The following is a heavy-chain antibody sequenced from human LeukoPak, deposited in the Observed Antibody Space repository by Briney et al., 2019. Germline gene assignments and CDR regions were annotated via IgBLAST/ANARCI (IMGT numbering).Heavy chain of an antibody. D-gene: IGHD3-22*01. CDR2: INPIFGTA. V-gene: IGHV1-69*06. CDR1: GGTFSSYA. CDR3: ARVSRLYYDTSGRIFDY. Sequence: SVKVSCKASGGTFSSYAISWVRQAPGQGLEWMGGINPIFGTANYAQKFRGRVTITADKSTRTAYMELSSLRSEDTAVYYCARVSRLYYDTSGRIFDYWGQGTLVTVSS. J-gene: IGHJ4*02.